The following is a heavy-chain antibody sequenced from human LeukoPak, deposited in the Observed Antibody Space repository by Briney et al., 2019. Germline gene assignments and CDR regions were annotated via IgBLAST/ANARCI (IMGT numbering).Heavy chain of an antibody. J-gene: IGHJ4*02. V-gene: IGHV4-59*01. CDR2: IYYSGTT. CDR1: GGSISNYY. D-gene: IGHD6-13*01. CDR3: ARGYYSSSWFFDY. Sequence: PSETLSLTCTVSGGSISNYYWNWIRQPPGKGLEWIGYIYYSGTTNYNPSLKSRVTISVDTSKNQFSLKLSSVTAADTAVYYCARGYYSSSWFFDYWGQGTLVTVSS.